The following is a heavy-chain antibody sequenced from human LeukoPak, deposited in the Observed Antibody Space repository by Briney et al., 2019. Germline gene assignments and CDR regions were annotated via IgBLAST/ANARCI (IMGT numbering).Heavy chain of an antibody. J-gene: IGHJ4*02. V-gene: IGHV3-21*01. CDR3: ARATYYYDSSGYYDSDFDY. D-gene: IGHD3-22*01. Sequence: GGSLRLSCAASGFTFSSYSMNWVRQAPGKGLEWAPSISISSTYIYYADSVKGRFTISRDNAKNSLYLQMNSLRAEDTAVYYCARATYYYDSSGYYDSDFDYWGQGTLVTVSS. CDR1: GFTFSSYS. CDR2: ISISSTYI.